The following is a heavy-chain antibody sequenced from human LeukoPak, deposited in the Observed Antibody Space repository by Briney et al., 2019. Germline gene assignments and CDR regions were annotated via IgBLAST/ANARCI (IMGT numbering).Heavy chain of an antibody. J-gene: IGHJ4*02. CDR1: GYRFTNYW. Sequence: GESLKISCVGSGYRFTNYWIVWVRQMPGKGLEWMGIIYPGDSDTRYSPSFQGQVTISADTSISTAYLQWSSLKAAAAAIYFCARRYCSSRSCYGGFECWGQGTLLTASS. D-gene: IGHD2-2*01. V-gene: IGHV5-51*01. CDR2: IYPGDSDT. CDR3: ARRYCSSRSCYGGFEC.